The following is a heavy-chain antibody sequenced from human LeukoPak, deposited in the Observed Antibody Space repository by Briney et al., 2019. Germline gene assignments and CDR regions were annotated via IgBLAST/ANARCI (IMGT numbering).Heavy chain of an antibody. CDR2: ISTYDGNT. CDR1: GYTFTNYG. D-gene: IGHD6-13*01. J-gene: IGHJ4*02. V-gene: IGHV1-18*01. Sequence: ASVKVSXKASGYTFTNYGISWVRQAPGQGLEWMGWISTYDGNTNYVQKLQGRVTMTTDTSTSTAYMELRSLRSDDTAVYYCARGGVSNSWYRTPDYWGQGTLVAVSS. CDR3: ARGGVSNSWYRTPDY.